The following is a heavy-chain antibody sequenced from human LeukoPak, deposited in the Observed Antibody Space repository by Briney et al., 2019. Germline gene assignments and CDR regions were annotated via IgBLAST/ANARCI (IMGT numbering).Heavy chain of an antibody. CDR3: ARDARMTTVTPWGFDY. J-gene: IGHJ4*02. CDR1: GFTFSSYT. Sequence: PGGSLRLSCAASGFTFSSYTMNWVRQAPGKGLEWVSSIRSSSSYIYYADSVKGRFTISRDNAKNSLYLQMNSLRAEDTAVYYCARDARMTTVTPWGFDYWGQGTPVTVST. V-gene: IGHV3-21*01. CDR2: IRSSSSYI. D-gene: IGHD4-17*01.